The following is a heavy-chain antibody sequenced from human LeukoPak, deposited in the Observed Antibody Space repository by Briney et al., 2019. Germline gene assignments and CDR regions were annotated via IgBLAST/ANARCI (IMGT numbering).Heavy chain of an antibody. CDR1: GFTISTYA. CDR3: TTSDSGWPH. D-gene: IGHD6-19*01. J-gene: IGHJ4*02. V-gene: IGHV3-23*01. CDR2: LSGSGFNA. Sequence: GGSLSLSCAASGFTISTYAMSWVRQAPGKGLEWVSHLSGSGFNAYYADSVKGRFTISRDNSKNRLYLQMNSLRVEDTAVYFCTTSDSGWPHWGQGTLVTVSS.